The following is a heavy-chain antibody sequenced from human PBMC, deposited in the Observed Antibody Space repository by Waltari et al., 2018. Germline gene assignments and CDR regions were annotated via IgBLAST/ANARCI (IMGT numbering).Heavy chain of an antibody. V-gene: IGHV3-23*01. D-gene: IGHD4-17*01. Sequence: EVQLLESGGGLVQPGGSLRLSCVASGFTFSSYGMRWVRQGAGKGLEWVSSVSGSGDTTDYADSVKGRFTISRDNSKNTFYLQMNSLRVDDTAVYYCARATVTTIEYWGQGTLVTVSS. J-gene: IGHJ4*02. CDR1: GFTFSSYG. CDR2: VSGSGDTT. CDR3: ARATVTTIEY.